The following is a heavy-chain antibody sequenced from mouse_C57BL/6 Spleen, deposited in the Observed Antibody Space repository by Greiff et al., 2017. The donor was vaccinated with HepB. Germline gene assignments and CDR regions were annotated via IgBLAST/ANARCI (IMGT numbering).Heavy chain of an antibody. D-gene: IGHD4-1*01. CDR2: ISYDGSN. Sequence: VQLKQSGPGLVKPSQSLSLTCSVTGYSITSGYYWNWIRQFPGNKLEWMGYISYDGSNNYNPSLKNRISITRDTSKNQFFLKLNSVTTEDTATYYCARAKLGLAWFAYWGQGTLVTVSA. CDR3: ARAKLGLAWFAY. J-gene: IGHJ3*01. V-gene: IGHV3-6*01. CDR1: GYSITSGYY.